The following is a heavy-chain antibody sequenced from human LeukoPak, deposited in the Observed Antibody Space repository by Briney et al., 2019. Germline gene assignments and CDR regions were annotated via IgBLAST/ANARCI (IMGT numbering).Heavy chain of an antibody. D-gene: IGHD2-2*01. Sequence: SQTLSLTCAISGDSVSSNSAAWNWIRQSPSRGLEWLGRTYYRSKWYNDYAVSVKSRITINPDTSKNQFSLQLNSVTPEDTAVXXXXXXXXXXXXXAAKPYYYYGMDVWGQGTTVTVSS. CDR1: GDSVSSNSAA. J-gene: IGHJ6*02. CDR2: TYYRSKWYN. V-gene: IGHV6-1*01. CDR3: XXXXXXXXXXAAKPYYYYGMDV.